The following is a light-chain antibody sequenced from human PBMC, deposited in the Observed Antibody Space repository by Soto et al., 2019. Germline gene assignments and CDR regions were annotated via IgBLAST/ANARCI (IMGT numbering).Light chain of an antibody. J-gene: IGKJ1*01. Sequence: AIQMTQSPSSLSASVGDRVTITCRASQGIRSDLGWYQQRPGKAPKPLIYGTSNLQSGVPSRFSGSGSGTDFTLTISSLQHEDFATYYCLQDYSYPRTFGEGTKVEIK. V-gene: IGKV1-6*01. CDR2: GTS. CDR1: QGIRSD. CDR3: LQDYSYPRT.